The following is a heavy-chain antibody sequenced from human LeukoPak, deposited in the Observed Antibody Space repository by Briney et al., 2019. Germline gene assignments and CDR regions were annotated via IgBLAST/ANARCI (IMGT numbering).Heavy chain of an antibody. CDR1: GVSISGYY. D-gene: IGHD1/OR15-1a*01. J-gene: IGHJ4*02. V-gene: IGHV4-59*08. CDR2: IFYRESFSCGGTT. CDR3: ARQISGNKDY. Sequence: SETLSLTCTVSGVSISGYYWIWIRQSPGRGLEYIGSIFYRESFSCGGTTFYNPSLQSRVTISVDTSKNAFSLRLTSVTAADTAVYFCARQISGNKDYWGQGTLVTVSS.